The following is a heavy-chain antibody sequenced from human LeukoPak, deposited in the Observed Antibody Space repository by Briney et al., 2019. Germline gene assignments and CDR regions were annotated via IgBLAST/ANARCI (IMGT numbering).Heavy chain of an antibody. V-gene: IGHV4-34*01. CDR2: INHSGST. Sequence: SETLSLTCAVYGRSLSGYYWSWIRQPPGKGLEWIGEINHSGSTNYNPSLKSRVTISVDTSKNQFSLKLSSVTAADTAVFYCASLTFGGNSRGLDYWGQGTLVTVSS. D-gene: IGHD4-23*01. J-gene: IGHJ4*02. CDR3: ASLTFGGNSRGLDY. CDR1: GRSLSGYY.